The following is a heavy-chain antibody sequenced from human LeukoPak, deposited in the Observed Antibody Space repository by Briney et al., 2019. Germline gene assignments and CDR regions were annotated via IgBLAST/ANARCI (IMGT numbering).Heavy chain of an antibody. D-gene: IGHD2-2*01. CDR3: ARDVPYCSSTSCYLDP. CDR2: IYYSGST. J-gene: IGHJ5*02. CDR1: GGSISSSSYY. Sequence: SETLSLTCTVSGGSISSSSYYWGWIRQPPGKGLEWIGSIYYSGSTYYNPSLKSRVTISVDTSKNQFSLKLSSVTAADTAVYYCARDVPYCSSTSCYLDPWGQGTLVTVSS. V-gene: IGHV4-39*07.